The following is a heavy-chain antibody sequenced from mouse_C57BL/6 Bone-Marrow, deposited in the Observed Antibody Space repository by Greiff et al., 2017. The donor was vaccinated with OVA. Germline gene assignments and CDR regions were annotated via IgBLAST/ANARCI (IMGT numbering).Heavy chain of an antibody. J-gene: IGHJ2*01. V-gene: IGHV3-8*01. Sequence: EVKLMESGPGLAKPSQTLSLTCSVTGYSITSDYWNWIRKFPGNKLEYMGYISYSGSTYYNPSPKSRISITRDTSKNQYYLQLHSLTTEDTATYYSATLYDGYLYYLDYWGQGTTLTVSS. CDR2: ISYSGST. D-gene: IGHD2-3*01. CDR3: ATLYDGYLYYLDY. CDR1: GYSITSDY.